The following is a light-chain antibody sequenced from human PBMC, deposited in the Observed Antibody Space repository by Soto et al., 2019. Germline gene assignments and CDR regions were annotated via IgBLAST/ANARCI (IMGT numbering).Light chain of an antibody. CDR2: GAS. CDR3: QQYNNWPPRLT. CDR1: QSVSSSY. V-gene: IGKV3D-15*01. Sequence: EIVMTQSPATLSVSPGERATLSCRASQSVSSSYLAWYQQKPGQAPRLLIYGASSRATGIPARFSGSGSGTEFTLTISSLQSEDFAVYYCQQYNNWPPRLTFGGGTKVDIK. J-gene: IGKJ4*01.